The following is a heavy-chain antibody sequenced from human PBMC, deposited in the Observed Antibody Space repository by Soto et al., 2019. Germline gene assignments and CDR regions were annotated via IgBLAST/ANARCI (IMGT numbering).Heavy chain of an antibody. V-gene: IGHV1-18*01. CDR2: INIYSGDA. CDR1: GYTFTSYG. J-gene: IGHJ4*02. D-gene: IGHD3-22*01. Sequence: QVRLEQSGPEVKKTGASVKVSCKASGYTFTSYGISWVRQAPGQGLEWMGWINIYSGDANYAQSFQDRVTMTRDTSTNTVYMEMRTLSSDDTAVYYCARALYYYDNSGLAYWGQGTLVTVSS. CDR3: ARALYYYDNSGLAY.